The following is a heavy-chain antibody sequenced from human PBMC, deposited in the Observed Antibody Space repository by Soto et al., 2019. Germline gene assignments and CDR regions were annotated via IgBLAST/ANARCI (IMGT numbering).Heavy chain of an antibody. V-gene: IGHV3-49*03. CDR1: GFTFGDYA. CDR2: IRSKAYGGTT. D-gene: IGHD2-2*01. J-gene: IGHJ6*02. CDR3: TRRVGFCSVVVPAAIIGAGMDV. Sequence: PGGSMRLSCTAAGFTFGDYARSWIRKAPGKGLEWVGFIRSKAYGGTTEYAASVKGRFTISRDDSKNIAYLQMNSLKTEDTAVYYCTRRVGFCSVVVPAAIIGAGMDVWGQGTTVTVSS.